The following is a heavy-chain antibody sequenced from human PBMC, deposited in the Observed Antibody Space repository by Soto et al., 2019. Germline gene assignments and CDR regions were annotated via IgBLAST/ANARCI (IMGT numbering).Heavy chain of an antibody. V-gene: IGHV5-51*01. D-gene: IGHD6-19*01. CDR2: IYPGDSDT. J-gene: IGHJ4*02. Sequence: GESLKISCKGSGYSFTSYWTGWVRQMPGKGLEWMGFIYPGDSDTRYSPSFQGQVAFSADKSISTAYLQWSGLKASDTAIYYCARRLSTGWFFDCWGQGTLVTGSA. CDR3: ARRLSTGWFFDC. CDR1: GYSFTSYW.